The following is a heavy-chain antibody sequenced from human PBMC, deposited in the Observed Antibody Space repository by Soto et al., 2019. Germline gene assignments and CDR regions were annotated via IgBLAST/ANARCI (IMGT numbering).Heavy chain of an antibody. Sequence: QVQLVQSGAEVKKPGASVKVSCKASGYTFTSYGISWVRQAPGQGLEWMGWISAYNGNTNYAQKRQGRVTMTTDTYTSTAYMELRSLRADGTAVYYCARDDYGDYPVLYYFDYWGQGTLVTVSS. D-gene: IGHD4-17*01. CDR3: ARDDYGDYPVLYYFDY. V-gene: IGHV1-18*01. CDR2: ISAYNGNT. J-gene: IGHJ4*02. CDR1: GYTFTSYG.